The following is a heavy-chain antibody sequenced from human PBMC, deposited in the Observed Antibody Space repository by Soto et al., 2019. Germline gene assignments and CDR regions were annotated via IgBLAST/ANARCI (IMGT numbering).Heavy chain of an antibody. CDR2: MYNSGST. Sequence: PSETLSLTCTVSGGSISSYYWTWIRQPPGKGLEWIGFMYNSGSTHYNPSLKSRVTISLDTSKNQFSLNLRSVTPADTAVYYCASMGYHYGSGSYPLDYWGQGILVTVSS. J-gene: IGHJ4*02. CDR3: ASMGYHYGSGSYPLDY. CDR1: GGSISSYY. D-gene: IGHD3-10*01. V-gene: IGHV4-59*08.